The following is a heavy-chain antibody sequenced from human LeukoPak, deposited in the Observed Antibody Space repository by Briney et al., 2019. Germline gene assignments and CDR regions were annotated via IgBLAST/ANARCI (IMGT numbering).Heavy chain of an antibody. D-gene: IGHD2-2*01. J-gene: IGHJ3*02. CDR1: GITFSNAW. CDR3: ARSGYCTSTSCLNGRGAFDI. CDR2: IKSKTDGGTI. V-gene: IGHV3-15*01. Sequence: PGGSLRLSCAASGITFSNAWMSWVRQAPGKGLEWVGRIKSKTDGGTIEFVAPVKGRFTISRDNAKNSLYLQMNSLRAEDTAVYYCARSGYCTSTSCLNGRGAFDIWGQGTMVTVSS.